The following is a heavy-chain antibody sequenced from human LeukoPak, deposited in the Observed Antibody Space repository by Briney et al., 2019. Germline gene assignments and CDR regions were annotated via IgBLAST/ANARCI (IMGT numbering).Heavy chain of an antibody. D-gene: IGHD3-3*01. CDR3: ARGDFWSGYYSDN. V-gene: IGHV4-61*02. CDR2: IYTSGST. J-gene: IGHJ4*02. Sequence: SQTLSLTCTVSGGSISSGNYYWSWIRQPAGKGLEWIGRIYTSGSTKYNPSLKSRVTISVDTSKNQITLKLSSVTAADTAVYYCARGDFWSGYYSDNWGQGTLVTVSS. CDR1: GGSISSGNYY.